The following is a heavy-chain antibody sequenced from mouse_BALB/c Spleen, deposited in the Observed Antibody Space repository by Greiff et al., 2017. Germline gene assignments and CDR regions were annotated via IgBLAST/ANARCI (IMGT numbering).Heavy chain of an antibody. CDR3: ARWGRKALDY. CDR1: GYTFTDYA. V-gene: IGHV1S137*01. CDR2: ISTYYGDA. J-gene: IGHJ4*01. Sequence: QVHVKQSGAELVRPGVSVKISCKGSGYTFTDYAMHWVKQSHAKSLEWIGVISTYYGDASYNQKFKGKATMTVDKSSSTAYMELARLTSEDSAIYYCARWGRKALDYWGQGTSVTVSS.